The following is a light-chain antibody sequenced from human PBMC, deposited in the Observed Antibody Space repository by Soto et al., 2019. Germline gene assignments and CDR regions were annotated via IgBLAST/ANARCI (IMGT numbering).Light chain of an antibody. Sequence: SSSDGGSNTVNWYQWPPATAPKPLIFGNDQRPSWVPDRFSGSKSGTSASLAISGLQSEDEANYYCAAWDDSPNGVVFGGGTKVTVL. CDR2: GND. J-gene: IGLJ2*01. CDR1: SSDGGSNT. CDR3: AAWDDSPNGVV. V-gene: IGLV1-44*01.